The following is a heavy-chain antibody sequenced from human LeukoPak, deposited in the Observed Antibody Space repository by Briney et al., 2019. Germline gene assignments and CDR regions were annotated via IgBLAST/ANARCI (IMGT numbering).Heavy chain of an antibody. CDR2: IYYSGST. Sequence: PSETLSLTCTVSGGSISSSSYYWGWIRQPPGKGLEWIGSIYYSGSTYYNPFLKSRVTISVDTSKNQFSLKLSSVTAADTAVYYCAREGDGYNLGGYFDYWGQGTLVTVSS. V-gene: IGHV4-39*07. CDR1: GGSISSSSYY. J-gene: IGHJ4*02. D-gene: IGHD5-24*01. CDR3: AREGDGYNLGGYFDY.